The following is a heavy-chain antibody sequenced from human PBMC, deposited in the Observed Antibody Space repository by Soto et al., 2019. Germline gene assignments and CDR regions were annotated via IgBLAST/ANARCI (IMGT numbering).Heavy chain of an antibody. J-gene: IGHJ4*02. D-gene: IGHD5-12*01. CDR1: GGTFSSYA. V-gene: IGHV1-69*13. CDR2: IIPIFGTA. Sequence: SVKVSCKASGGTFSSYAISWVRQAPGQGLEWMGGIIPIFGTANYAQKFQGRVTITADESTSTAYMELSSLRSEDTAVYYCARDYSFSGYDSPGDGYWGQGTLVTVSS. CDR3: ARDYSFSGYDSPGDGY.